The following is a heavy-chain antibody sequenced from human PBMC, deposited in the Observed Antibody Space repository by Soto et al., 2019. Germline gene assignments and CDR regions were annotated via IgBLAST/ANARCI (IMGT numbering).Heavy chain of an antibody. D-gene: IGHD6-19*01. V-gene: IGHV1-69*12. J-gene: IGHJ4*02. CDR2: IIPIFGTA. CDR3: AAPRSYSSGWYFDY. Sequence: QVQLVQSGAEVKKPGSSVKFSCKASGGTFSSYAISWVRQAPGQGLEWMGGIIPIFGTANYAQKFQGRLTITADESTSTAYMELSSMRSEDTAVYYCAAPRSYSSGWYFDYWGQGTLVTVSS. CDR1: GGTFSSYA.